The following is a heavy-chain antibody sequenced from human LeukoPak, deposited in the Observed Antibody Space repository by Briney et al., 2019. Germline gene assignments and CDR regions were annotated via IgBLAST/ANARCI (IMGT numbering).Heavy chain of an antibody. CDR2: IHWSGTSR. J-gene: IGHJ6*02. V-gene: IGHV3-20*01. CDR3: ARALYGDYYFYGLDV. D-gene: IGHD4-17*01. CDR1: RFSISTYA. Sequence: GGSLRLSCAASRFSISTYAISWVRHAPGKGLEWVSGIHWSGTSRGYADSVKGRFTISRDNAKNSLYLDMNSLRAEDTALYHCARALYGDYYFYGLDVWGQGTTVTVSS.